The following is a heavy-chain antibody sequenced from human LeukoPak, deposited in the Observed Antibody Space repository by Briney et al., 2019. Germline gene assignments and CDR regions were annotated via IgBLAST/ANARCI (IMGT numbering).Heavy chain of an antibody. V-gene: IGHV3-74*01. D-gene: IGHD6-6*01. CDR2: ISPTGSTT. CDR3: ARGPNSNWSGLDF. Sequence: GSLRLSCIASGFSFSGHWMHWARQLPGKGLVWVSRISPTGSTTSYADSVKGRFTVSRDNAKNTLYLQANNLRAEDTAVYYCARGPNSNWSGLDFWGQGTLLTVSS. J-gene: IGHJ4*02. CDR1: GFSFSGHW.